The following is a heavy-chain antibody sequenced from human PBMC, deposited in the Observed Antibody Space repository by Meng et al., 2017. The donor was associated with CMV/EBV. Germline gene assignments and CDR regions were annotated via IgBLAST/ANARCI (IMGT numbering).Heavy chain of an antibody. CDR1: GGSFSGYY. CDR2: IYYSGST. J-gene: IGHJ2*01. V-gene: IGHV4-34*01. D-gene: IGHD1-1*01. CDR3: ARLDDWYFDL. Sequence: SETLSLTCAVYGGSFSGYYWSWIRQPPGKGLEWIGSIYYSGSTYYNPSLKSRVTISVDTSKNQFSLKLSSVTAADTAVYYCARLDDWYFDLWGRGTLVTVSS.